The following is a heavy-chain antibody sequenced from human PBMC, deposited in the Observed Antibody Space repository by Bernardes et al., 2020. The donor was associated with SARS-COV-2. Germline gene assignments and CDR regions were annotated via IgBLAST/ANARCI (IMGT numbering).Heavy chain of an antibody. D-gene: IGHD4-17*01. CDR2: MNPNSGNT. J-gene: IGHJ5*02. Sequence: ASVTVSCKASGYTFTSYDLNWVRQATGQGLEWMGWMNPNSGNTGYAQKFQGRLTMTRDTSISTAYMELSSLTSEDTAVYYCARDYGGNSGWFDPWGQGTLVTVSS. CDR1: GYTFTSYD. CDR3: ARDYGGNSGWFDP. V-gene: IGHV1-8*01.